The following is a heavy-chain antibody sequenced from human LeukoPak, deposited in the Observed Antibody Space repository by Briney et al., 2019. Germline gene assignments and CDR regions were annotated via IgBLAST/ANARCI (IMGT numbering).Heavy chain of an antibody. CDR2: ITDSGGST. V-gene: IGHV3-23*01. CDR1: GFTFSTYA. D-gene: IGHD1-26*01. J-gene: IGHJ4*02. Sequence: PGGSLRLSCAASGFTFSTYAMSWVRQAPGAGLDWVSSITDSGGSTYYADSVKGPFTISRDNSKNTLYLQMNSLRAEDTAVYYCTTSGNYFGDYWGQGTPVTVSS. CDR3: TTSGNYFGDY.